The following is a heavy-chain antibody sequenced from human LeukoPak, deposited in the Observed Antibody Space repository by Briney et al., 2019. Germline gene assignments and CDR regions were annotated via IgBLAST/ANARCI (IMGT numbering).Heavy chain of an antibody. CDR1: GFTFSSSS. CDR3: AGGDHLAGFGS. J-gene: IGHJ4*02. V-gene: IGHV3-21*01. Sequence: PGGSLRLSCEASGFTFSSSSMNWVRQAPGKGLEWVSSISTSGVHTFFADSVKGRFSISRDNAKNSLFLQMNSLRPEDSAVFFCAGGDHLAGFGSWGQGTLVAVSS. CDR2: ISTSGVHT. D-gene: IGHD3-16*01.